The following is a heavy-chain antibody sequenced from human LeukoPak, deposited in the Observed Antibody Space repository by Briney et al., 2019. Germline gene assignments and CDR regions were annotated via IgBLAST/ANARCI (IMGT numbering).Heavy chain of an antibody. V-gene: IGHV3-33*06. CDR2: IWYDGSSK. CDR3: AKEGLVGYGPHYFDY. D-gene: IGHD5-12*01. J-gene: IGHJ4*02. Sequence: GGSLRLSCAASGFTFSSYGMHWVRQAPGKGLEWVAVIWYDGSSKYYADSVKGRFTISRDNSKNTLYLQMNSLRAEDTAVYYCAKEGLVGYGPHYFDYWGQGTLVTVSS. CDR1: GFTFSSYG.